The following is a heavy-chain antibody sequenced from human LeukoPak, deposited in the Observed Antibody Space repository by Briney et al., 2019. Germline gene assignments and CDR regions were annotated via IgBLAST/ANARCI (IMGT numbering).Heavy chain of an antibody. CDR2: ISNSGGST. V-gene: IGHV3-23*01. D-gene: IGHD2-21*01. J-gene: IGHJ4*02. CDR1: GFTFNTYT. CDR3: AKAPVTTCRGAYCYPFDY. Sequence: GGSLRLSCAASGFTFNTYTMYWVRQAPGKGLEWVSGISNSGGSTYYADSVKGRFTISRDSSKNTLFLQMNRLRPEDAAVYYCAKAPVTTCRGAYCYPFDYWGQGTLVTVSS.